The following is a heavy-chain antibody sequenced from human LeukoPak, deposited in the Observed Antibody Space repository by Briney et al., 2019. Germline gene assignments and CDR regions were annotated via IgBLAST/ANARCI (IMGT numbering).Heavy chain of an antibody. CDR1: GGTISGHY. J-gene: IGHJ6*02. V-gene: IGHV4-59*11. Sequence: SETLSLTCTVSGGTISGHYWTWIRQPPGKGLEWIGQIHYSGKADYNPSLRSRINISVDMSKNQMSLKVNSVTAADTAVYYCARFGVDYDMDVWGQGTTVTVS. CDR3: ARFGVDYDMDV. CDR2: IHYSGKA. D-gene: IGHD3-16*01.